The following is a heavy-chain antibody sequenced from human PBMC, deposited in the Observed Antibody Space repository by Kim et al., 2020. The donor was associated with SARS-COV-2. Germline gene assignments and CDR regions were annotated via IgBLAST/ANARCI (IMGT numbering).Heavy chain of an antibody. V-gene: IGHV3-23*01. CDR2: ISPDGGDA. D-gene: IGHD2-15*01. CDR1: GFTFGTYV. J-gene: IGHJ3*01. Sequence: GGSLRLSCAATGFTFGTYVMTWLRQAPGKGLEWVSVISPDGGDAYYADSVKGRFIISRDNSENTIYLQMNSQRAEDTAVYYCEKYLLVSPAGFYSGGVW. CDR3: EKYLLVSPAGFYSGGV.